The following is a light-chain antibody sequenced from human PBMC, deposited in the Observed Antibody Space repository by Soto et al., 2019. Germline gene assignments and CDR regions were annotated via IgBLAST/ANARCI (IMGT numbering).Light chain of an antibody. CDR2: DAS. V-gene: IGKV3-11*01. CDR1: QSVSRY. Sequence: EIVLTQSPATLSLSPGEGVTLSCRASQSVSRYLAWYQQKPGQAPRLLIYDASNRAAGIPARFSGSGSGTDFTLTIGSLEPEDFAVYYCQQRSNWPLTFGGGTKVEIK. CDR3: QQRSNWPLT. J-gene: IGKJ4*01.